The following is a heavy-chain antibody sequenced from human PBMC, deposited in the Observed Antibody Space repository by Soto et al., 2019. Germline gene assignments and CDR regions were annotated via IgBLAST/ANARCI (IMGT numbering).Heavy chain of an antibody. V-gene: IGHV4-31*03. D-gene: IGHD2-2*01. CDR1: GGYISSGGCY. CDR3: ARESIVVVPAAPLRFAFDI. CDR2: IYYSGST. J-gene: IGHJ3*02. Sequence: PSETLSLTCPVSGGYISSGGCYWSWLRQHPGKGLEWIGYIYYSGSTYYNPSLKSRVTISVDTSKNQFSLKLSSVTAADTAVYYCARESIVVVPAAPLRFAFDIWGQGTMVTVSS.